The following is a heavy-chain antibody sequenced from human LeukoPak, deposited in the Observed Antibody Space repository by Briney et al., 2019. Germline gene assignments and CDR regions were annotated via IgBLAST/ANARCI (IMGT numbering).Heavy chain of an antibody. D-gene: IGHD4-17*01. CDR1: GGSISSSSHY. Sequence: PSETLSLTCTVSGGSISSSSHYWGWIRQPPGKGLEWIGYIYYSGSTNYNPSLKSRVTISVDTSKNQFSLKLSSVTAADTAVYYCARQRGGYGDYQYYFDYWGQGTLVTVSS. V-gene: IGHV4-61*05. CDR3: ARQRGGYGDYQYYFDY. CDR2: IYYSGST. J-gene: IGHJ4*02.